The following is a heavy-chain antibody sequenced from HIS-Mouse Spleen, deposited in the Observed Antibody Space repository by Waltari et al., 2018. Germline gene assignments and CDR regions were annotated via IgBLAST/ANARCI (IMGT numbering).Heavy chain of an antibody. CDR2: IYSSGST. D-gene: IGHD6-13*01. CDR1: GCSISSISYY. CDR3: AREIPYSSSWYDWYFDL. J-gene: IGHJ2*01. V-gene: IGHV4-39*07. Sequence: QLQLQESGPGLVKPSETLSLTCTVPGCSISSISYYRGWVRQPHGKGLEWIGSIYSSGSTYYNPSLKSRVTISVDTSKNQFSLKLSSVTAADTAVYYCAREIPYSSSWYDWYFDLWGRGTLVTVSS.